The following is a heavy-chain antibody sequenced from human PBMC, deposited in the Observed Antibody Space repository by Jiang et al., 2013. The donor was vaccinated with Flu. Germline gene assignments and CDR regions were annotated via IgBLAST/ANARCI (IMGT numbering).Heavy chain of an antibody. CDR1: GFTFSSYA. V-gene: IGHV3-30*11. D-gene: IGHD2-21*01. J-gene: IGHJ6*02. Sequence: GGGVVQPGRSLRLSCAASGFTFSSYAMHWVRQAPGKGLEWVAVISYDGSNKYYADSVKGRFTISRDNSKNTLYLQMNSLRAEDTAVYYCARGDIVVVGRCGMDVWGQGTTVTVSS. CDR2: ISYDGSNK. CDR3: ARGDIVVVGRCGMDV.